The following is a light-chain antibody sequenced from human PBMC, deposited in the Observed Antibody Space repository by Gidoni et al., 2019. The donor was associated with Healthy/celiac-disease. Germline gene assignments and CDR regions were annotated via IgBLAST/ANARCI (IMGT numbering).Light chain of an antibody. J-gene: IGKJ4*01. CDR3: EQSYSTTPA. Sequence: IQLTQSPSSLSDSVGDRDTITCRASQCISSYLNWYQQKPGKAPKHLIYAASSLQSGVPSRLSGSRSGTDFTITISSRQPEDDATYYCEQSYSTTPAFGGGTKVEIK. CDR2: AAS. CDR1: QCISSY. V-gene: IGKV1-39*01.